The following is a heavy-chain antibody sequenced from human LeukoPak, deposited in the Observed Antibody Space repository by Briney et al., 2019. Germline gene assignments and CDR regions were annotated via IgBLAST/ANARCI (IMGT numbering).Heavy chain of an antibody. V-gene: IGHV2-70*11. J-gene: IGHJ3*02. CDR3: ARITAARLYAFDI. D-gene: IGHD6-6*01. Sequence: SGPTLANPTQTLTLTCALSGISLSTSGTCVSWIRQPPGKAVVRLARIDWDDDKYYSTSLKTRLTISKDTSKNQVVLTMTNMDPVDTATYYCARITAARLYAFDIWGQGTMVTVSS. CDR2: IDWDDDK. CDR1: GISLSTSGTC.